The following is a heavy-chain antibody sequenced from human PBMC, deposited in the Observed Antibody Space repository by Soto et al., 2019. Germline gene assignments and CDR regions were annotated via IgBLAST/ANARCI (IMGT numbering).Heavy chain of an antibody. J-gene: IGHJ4*02. CDR3: ARVSGSYLQFDY. CDR1: GNSISSGYY. D-gene: IGHD1-26*01. Sequence: PSETLSLTCAVSGNSISSGYYWGWIRQPPGKGLDWIGSVYHSGTTYYNPSLKRRVTISVDTSKNQFSLKLSSVTAADTAVYYCARVSGSYLQFDYWGQGTLVTVSS. CDR2: VYHSGTT. V-gene: IGHV4-38-2*01.